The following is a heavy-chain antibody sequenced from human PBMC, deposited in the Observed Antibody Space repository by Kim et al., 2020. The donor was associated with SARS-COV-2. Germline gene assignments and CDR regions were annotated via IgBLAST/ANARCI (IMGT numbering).Heavy chain of an antibody. V-gene: IGHV1-69*01. CDR3: ARGCSSTSCLYYFDY. D-gene: IGHD2-2*01. Sequence: QKFQGRVTITADEATSTAYMELRSLRSEDTAVYYCARGCSSTSCLYYFDYWGQGTLVTVSS. J-gene: IGHJ4*02.